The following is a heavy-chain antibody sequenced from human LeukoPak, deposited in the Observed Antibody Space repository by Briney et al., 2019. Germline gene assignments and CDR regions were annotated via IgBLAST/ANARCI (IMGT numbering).Heavy chain of an antibody. V-gene: IGHV3-15*01. Sequence: GGSLRLSCAASGFTFSDAWMNWVRQAPGKRLEWVGRIKSKTDGGTIDYAAPVKGRFTISRDDSKNTLYLQMNSLRADDTAVYYCATYYDFWSGYYHFDYWGQGTLVTVSS. D-gene: IGHD3-3*01. J-gene: IGHJ4*02. CDR2: IKSKTDGGTI. CDR3: ATYYDFWSGYYHFDY. CDR1: GFTFSDAW.